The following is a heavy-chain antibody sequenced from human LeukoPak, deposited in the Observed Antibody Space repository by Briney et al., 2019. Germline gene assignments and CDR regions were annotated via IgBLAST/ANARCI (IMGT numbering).Heavy chain of an antibody. CDR2: IYHSGST. V-gene: IGHV4-59*01. CDR1: GGSISSYY. Sequence: SETLSLTCSVSGGSISSYYWSWIRQPPGKGLEWIGYIYHSGSTNYNPSLKSRVTISVDTSKNQFSLSLSSVTAADTAVYYCACLTTADAFDIWGQGTMVTVSS. CDR3: ACLTTADAFDI. J-gene: IGHJ3*02. D-gene: IGHD3-22*01.